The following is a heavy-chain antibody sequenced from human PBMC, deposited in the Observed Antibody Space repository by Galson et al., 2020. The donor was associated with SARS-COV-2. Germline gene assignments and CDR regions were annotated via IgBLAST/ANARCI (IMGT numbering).Heavy chain of an antibody. CDR2: IYDSGNT. CDR1: GVSVSSGAFS. J-gene: IGHJ4*02. V-gene: IGHV4-30-2*01. CDR3: ARGQQTELLTPFDF. Sequence: PSETLSLTCAVSGVSVSSGAFSWTWIRQPPGKGLEWIGYIYDSGNTYYNPSLKSRVSISVDRSKNQFSLNLSSVTAADTAVYYCARGQQTELLTPFDFWGQGTLVTVSS. D-gene: IGHD1-26*01.